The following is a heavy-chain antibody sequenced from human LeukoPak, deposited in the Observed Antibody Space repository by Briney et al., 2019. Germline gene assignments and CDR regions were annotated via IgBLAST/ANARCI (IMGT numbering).Heavy chain of an antibody. Sequence: GGSLRLSCAASGFTFSSYGMHWVRQAPGKGLEWVAVISYDGSNKYYADSVKGRFTISRDNSKNTLYLQMNSLRAEDTAVYNCAKILGGYSYGYCYYGMDVWGQGTTVTVSS. CDR3: AKILGGYSYGYCYYGMDV. J-gene: IGHJ6*02. CDR1: GFTFSSYG. V-gene: IGHV3-30*18. D-gene: IGHD5-18*01. CDR2: ISYDGSNK.